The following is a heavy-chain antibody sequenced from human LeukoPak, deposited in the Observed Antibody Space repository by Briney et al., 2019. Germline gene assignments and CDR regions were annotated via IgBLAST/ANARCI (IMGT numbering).Heavy chain of an antibody. J-gene: IGHJ6*03. Sequence: ASVKVSCKASGGTFSSYAISWVRQAPGQGLEWMGWISAHNGNTNYAQKLQGRVTMTTDTSTSTAYMELRSLRSDDTAVYYCARVEGTGSEYYYYMDVWGKGTTVTVSS. V-gene: IGHV1-18*01. CDR1: GGTFSSYA. D-gene: IGHD3/OR15-3a*01. CDR3: ARVEGTGSEYYYYMDV. CDR2: ISAHNGNT.